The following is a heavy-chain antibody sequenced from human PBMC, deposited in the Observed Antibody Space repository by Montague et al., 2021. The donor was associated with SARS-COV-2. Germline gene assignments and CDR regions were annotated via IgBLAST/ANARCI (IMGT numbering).Heavy chain of an antibody. CDR1: GFTFSSSE. Sequence: SLRLSCAASGFTFSSSEMNWVRQAPGKGLEWVSYISSSGRTIYYADSVKGRFTISRDNAKNSLYLQMNSLGAEDTAVYYCARSYYYDSGGYYPDAFDIWGQGTMVT. CDR3: ARSYYYDSGGYYPDAFDI. D-gene: IGHD3-22*01. J-gene: IGHJ3*02. CDR2: ISSSGRTI. V-gene: IGHV3-48*03.